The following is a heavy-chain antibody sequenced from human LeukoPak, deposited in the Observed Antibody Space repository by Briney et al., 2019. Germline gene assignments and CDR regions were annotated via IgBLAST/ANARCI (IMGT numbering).Heavy chain of an antibody. CDR1: GSTFSSYA. V-gene: IGHV3-23*01. CDR3: ARTLRWYPRYFDY. CDR2: ISGSGGST. J-gene: IGHJ4*02. D-gene: IGHD4-23*01. Sequence: GGSLRLSCAASGSTFSSYAMSWVRQAPGKGLEWVSAISGSGGSTYYADSVKGRFTISRDNSKNTLYLQMNSLRAEDTAVYYCARTLRWYPRYFDYWGQGTLVTVSS.